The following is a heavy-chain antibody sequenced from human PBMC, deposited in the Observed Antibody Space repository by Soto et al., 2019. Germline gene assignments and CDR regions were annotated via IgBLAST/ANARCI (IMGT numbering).Heavy chain of an antibody. Sequence: ASVKVSCKASGYTFTGYYMHWVRQAPGQGLEWMGWINPNSGGTNYAQKFQGRVTMTRGTSISTAYMELSRLRSDDTAVYYCARARGSGSHPLYYFDYWGQGTLVTVSS. CDR2: INPNSGGT. CDR3: ARARGSGSHPLYYFDY. CDR1: GYTFTGYY. V-gene: IGHV1-2*02. J-gene: IGHJ4*02. D-gene: IGHD3-10*01.